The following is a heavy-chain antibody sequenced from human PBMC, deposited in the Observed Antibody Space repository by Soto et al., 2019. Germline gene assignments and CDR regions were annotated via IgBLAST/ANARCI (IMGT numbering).Heavy chain of an antibody. J-gene: IGHJ4*02. CDR3: ARDSGTTAIDY. CDR1: GGSFSGYY. Sequence: SETLSLTCAVYGGSFSGYYWSWIRQPPGKGLEWIGEINHSGSTNYNPSLKSRVTISVDTSKNEFSLMLSSVTAADTAVYYCARDSGTTAIDYWGQGTLVT. V-gene: IGHV4-34*01. D-gene: IGHD4-17*01. CDR2: INHSGST.